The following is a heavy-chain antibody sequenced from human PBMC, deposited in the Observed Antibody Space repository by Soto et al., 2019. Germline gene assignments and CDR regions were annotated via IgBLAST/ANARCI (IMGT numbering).Heavy chain of an antibody. V-gene: IGHV3-11*01. J-gene: IGHJ6*03. CDR2: ISGRDGNI. Sequence: PGGSLRLSCAASGFTFSDSFMSWSRQTPGKGLEWLSYISGRDGNIYYADYVRGRFTISRDNAKNSVYLQMNSLRAEDTAVYYCAGDQGPNYMAVWGKGTTVTVS. CDR1: GFTFSDSF. CDR3: AGDQGPNYMAV.